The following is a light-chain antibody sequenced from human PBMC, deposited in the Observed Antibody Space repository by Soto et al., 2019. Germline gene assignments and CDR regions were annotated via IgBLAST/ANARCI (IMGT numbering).Light chain of an antibody. CDR3: SSYATGTTLV. CDR1: SSDVGAYKY. J-gene: IGLJ2*01. CDR2: EVS. V-gene: IGLV2-14*01. Sequence: QSALTQPASVSGSPGQSITISCTGTSSDVGAYKYVTWHQQYPGKAPKLILFEVSNRPSGVSSRFSGSRSGNTASLTISGLHPEDEGYYYCSSYATGTTLVFGGGTKLTVL.